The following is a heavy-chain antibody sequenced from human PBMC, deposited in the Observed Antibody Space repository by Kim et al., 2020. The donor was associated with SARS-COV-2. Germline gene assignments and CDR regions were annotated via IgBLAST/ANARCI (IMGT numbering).Heavy chain of an antibody. J-gene: IGHJ3*02. CDR2: IKSKTDGGTT. V-gene: IGHV3-15*01. CDR1: GFTFSNAW. CDR3: TTASVVVAAFDAFDI. D-gene: IGHD2-15*01. Sequence: GGSLRLSCAASGFTFSNAWMSWVRQAPGKGLEWVGRIKSKTDGGTTDYAAPVKGRFTISRDDSKNTLYLQMNSLKTEDTAVYYCTTASVVVAAFDAFDIWGQGTMVTVSS.